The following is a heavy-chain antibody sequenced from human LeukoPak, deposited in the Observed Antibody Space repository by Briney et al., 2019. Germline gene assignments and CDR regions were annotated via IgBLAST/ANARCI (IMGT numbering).Heavy chain of an antibody. CDR1: GFTFSSYA. Sequence: GGSLRLSCAASGFTFSSYAMHWVRQAPGKGLEYVSAISSNGGSTYYANSVKGRFTISRDNSKNTLYLQMGSLRAEDTAVYYCAKRGVTGYKEAFDYWGQGTLVTVSS. J-gene: IGHJ4*02. CDR3: AKRGVTGYKEAFDY. V-gene: IGHV3-64*01. CDR2: ISSNGGST. D-gene: IGHD3-9*01.